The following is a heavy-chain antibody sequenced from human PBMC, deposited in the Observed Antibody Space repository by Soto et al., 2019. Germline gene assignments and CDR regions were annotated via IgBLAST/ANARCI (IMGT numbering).Heavy chain of an antibody. J-gene: IGHJ6*02. D-gene: IGHD3-3*01. CDR1: GGSISRGGYS. Sequence: SETLSLTCAASGGSISRGGYSWSWIRQPPGKSLERIGYIYHSGSTYYNPSLKSRVTISVDRSKNQFSLKLSSVTAADTAVYYCARGYDFWSGYYTGGYYYGMDVWGQGTTVTVSS. V-gene: IGHV4-30-2*01. CDR2: IYHSGST. CDR3: ARGYDFWSGYYTGGYYYGMDV.